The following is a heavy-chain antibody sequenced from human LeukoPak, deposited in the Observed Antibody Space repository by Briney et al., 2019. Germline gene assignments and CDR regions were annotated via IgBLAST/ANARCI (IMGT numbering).Heavy chain of an antibody. CDR3: ARERAGL. D-gene: IGHD6-19*01. V-gene: IGHV4-34*01. Sequence: PSETQSLTCAVYGGSFSGYYWSWIRQPPGKGLEWIGEINHSGSTNYNPSLKSRVTISVDTSKNQFSLKLSSVTAADTAVYYCARERAGLWGQGTLVTVSS. J-gene: IGHJ4*02. CDR1: GGSFSGYY. CDR2: INHSGST.